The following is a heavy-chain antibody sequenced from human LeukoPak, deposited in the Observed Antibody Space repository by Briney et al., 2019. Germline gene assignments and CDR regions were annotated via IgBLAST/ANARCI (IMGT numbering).Heavy chain of an antibody. J-gene: IGHJ4*02. CDR1: GGTFSSYA. CDR3: ARGRTGSSGWYGY. CDR2: IIPIFGTA. V-gene: IGHV1-69*05. D-gene: IGHD6-19*01. Sequence: SVKVSCKASGGTFSSYAISWVRQAPGQGLEWMGRIIPIFGTANYAQKFQGRVTITTDESTSTAYMELSSLRSEETAVYYCARGRTGSSGWYGYWGQGTLVTVSS.